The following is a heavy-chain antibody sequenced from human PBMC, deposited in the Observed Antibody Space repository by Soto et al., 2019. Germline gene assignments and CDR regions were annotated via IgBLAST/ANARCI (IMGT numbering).Heavy chain of an antibody. J-gene: IGHJ6*02. CDR3: SRGLRRGYSGYDPNYYYYYGMDV. CDR1: GGTFSSYA. D-gene: IGHD5-12*01. Sequence: QVQLVQSGAEVKKPGSSVKVSCKASGGTFSSYAISWVRQAPGQGLEWMGGIIPIFGTANYAQKFQGRVTITADESTSTAYMELSRLRSEDTAVYYCSRGLRRGYSGYDPNYYYYYGMDVWGQGTTVTVSS. V-gene: IGHV1-69*01. CDR2: IIPIFGTA.